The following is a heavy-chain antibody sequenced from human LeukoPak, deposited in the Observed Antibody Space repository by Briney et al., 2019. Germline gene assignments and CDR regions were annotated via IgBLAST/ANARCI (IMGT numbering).Heavy chain of an antibody. Sequence: SVKVSCKASGGTFSSYAISWVRQAPGQGLEWMGGIIPIFGTANYAQKFQGRVTITADESTSTAYMELSSLRSEDTAVYYCAGEVGNSYGSLGYWGQGTLVTVSS. CDR3: AGEVGNSYGSLGY. D-gene: IGHD5-18*01. CDR2: IIPIFGTA. CDR1: GGTFSSYA. J-gene: IGHJ4*02. V-gene: IGHV1-69*13.